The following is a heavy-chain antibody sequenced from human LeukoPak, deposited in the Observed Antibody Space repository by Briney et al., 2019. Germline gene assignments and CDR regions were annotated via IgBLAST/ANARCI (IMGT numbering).Heavy chain of an antibody. J-gene: IGHJ3*02. V-gene: IGHV3-21*01. Sequence: GGSLRLSCAASGFTFSSYSMNWVRQAPGQGLEWVSSITSSSSSTYYADSVKGRFTISRDNAKNSLYLQMNILRAEDTAVYFCARFETCQCDDVFDIWGQGTMVTVSS. CDR1: GFTFSSYS. CDR2: ITSSSSST. CDR3: ARFETCQCDDVFDI. D-gene: IGHD3-9*01.